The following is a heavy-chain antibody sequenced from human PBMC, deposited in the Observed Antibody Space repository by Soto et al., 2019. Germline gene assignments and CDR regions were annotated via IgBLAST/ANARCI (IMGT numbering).Heavy chain of an antibody. Sequence: ASVKVSCKASGYTFTGYYMHWVRQAPGQGLEWMGWINPNSGGTNYAQKFQGWVTMTRDTSISTAYMELSRLRSDDTAVYYCASSTPEPLFWKKQLRFLEWLPPDYYYYGMDVWGQGTTVTVSS. CDR2: INPNSGGT. CDR3: ASSTPEPLFWKKQLRFLEWLPPDYYYYGMDV. CDR1: GYTFTGYY. J-gene: IGHJ6*02. V-gene: IGHV1-2*04. D-gene: IGHD3-3*01.